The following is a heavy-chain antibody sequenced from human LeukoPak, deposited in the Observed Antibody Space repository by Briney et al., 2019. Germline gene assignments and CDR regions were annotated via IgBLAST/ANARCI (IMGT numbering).Heavy chain of an antibody. CDR1: GGSISSSRYY. CDR3: ARCRYYDFWSGYRPFDY. D-gene: IGHD3-3*01. J-gene: IGHJ4*02. Sequence: SETLSLTCTVSGGSISSSRYYWGWIRQPPGKGLEWIGSIYYSGSTYYNPSLKSRATISVDTSNNQFSLKLSPVAAADTAVYYCARCRYYDFWSGYRPFDYWGQGTLVTVSS. V-gene: IGHV4-39*07. CDR2: IYYSGST.